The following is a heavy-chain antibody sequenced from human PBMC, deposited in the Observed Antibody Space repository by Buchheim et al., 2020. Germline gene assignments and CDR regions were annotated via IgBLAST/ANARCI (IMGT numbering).Heavy chain of an antibody. J-gene: IGHJ5*02. V-gene: IGHV2-70*01. CDR3: SRTLGRYSSSSGWFDP. CDR2: IDWDDDK. Sequence: STSGMCVSWIRQPPGKALEWLALIDWDDDKYYSTSLKTRLTISKDTSKNHVVLTMTNMDPVDTATYYRSRTLGRYSSSSGWFDPWGQGTL. CDR1: STSGMC. D-gene: IGHD6-6*01.